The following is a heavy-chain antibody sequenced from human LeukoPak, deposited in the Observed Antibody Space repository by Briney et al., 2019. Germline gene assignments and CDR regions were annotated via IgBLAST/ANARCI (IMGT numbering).Heavy chain of an antibody. CDR1: GYTFTGYY. Sequence: ASVKVSCKASGYTFTGYYMHWVRQAPGQGLEWMGWINPNSGGTNYAQKFQGRVTMTRDTSISTAYMELSRLRSDDTAVYYCARADPFITMVRGIDYWGKGTLVTVYS. CDR2: INPNSGGT. D-gene: IGHD3-10*01. CDR3: ARADPFITMVRGIDY. V-gene: IGHV1-2*02. J-gene: IGHJ4*02.